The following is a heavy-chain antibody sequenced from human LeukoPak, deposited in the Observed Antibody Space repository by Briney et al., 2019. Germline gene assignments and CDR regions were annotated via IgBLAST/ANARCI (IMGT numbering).Heavy chain of an antibody. CDR2: ISGSGGST. CDR1: GFTFSSYA. D-gene: IGHD4-17*01. Sequence: GGSLRLSCAASGFTFSSYAMSWVRQAPGKGLEWVSAISGSGGSTYYADSVKGRFTISRDNAKNSLYLQMNSLRAEDTAVYYCARDLWYGDYYFDYWGQGTLVTVSS. J-gene: IGHJ4*02. CDR3: ARDLWYGDYYFDY. V-gene: IGHV3-23*01.